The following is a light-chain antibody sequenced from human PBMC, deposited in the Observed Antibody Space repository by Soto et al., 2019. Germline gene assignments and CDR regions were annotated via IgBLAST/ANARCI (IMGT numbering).Light chain of an antibody. Sequence: EIVMTQSPATLSVSPWERATLSCRASQSVSSNLAWYQQKPGQAPRLLIYGASTRATGIPARFSGSGSGTESTLTISSLQSEDLAVYYCQQYNNWPRTFGQGTKVDIK. J-gene: IGKJ1*01. V-gene: IGKV3-15*01. CDR1: QSVSSN. CDR2: GAS. CDR3: QQYNNWPRT.